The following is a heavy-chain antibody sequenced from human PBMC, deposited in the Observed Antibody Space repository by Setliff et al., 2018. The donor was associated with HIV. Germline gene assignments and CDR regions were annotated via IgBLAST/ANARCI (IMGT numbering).Heavy chain of an antibody. J-gene: IGHJ3*02. CDR1: GGSISSDGYY. CDR3: ATGVPSSNWYGLAFDI. CDR2: IHTSGST. Sequence: TSETLSLTCSVSGGSISSDGYYWNWIRQAAGKGPEWIGRIHTSGSTNYNPSLKSRVTISADTSRDQFSLRLTSVSAADTAVYYCATGVPSSNWYGLAFDIWGQGTMVTVSS. V-gene: IGHV4-61*02. D-gene: IGHD6-13*01.